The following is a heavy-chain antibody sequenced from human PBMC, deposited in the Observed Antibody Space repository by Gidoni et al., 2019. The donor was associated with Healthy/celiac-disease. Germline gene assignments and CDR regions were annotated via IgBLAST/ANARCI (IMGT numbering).Heavy chain of an antibody. Sequence: QVQLVQSGAEVKKPGASVKVSCKASGYTFTSYYMHWVRQAPGQGLEWMGIINPSGGSTSYAQKFQGRVTMTRDTSTSTVYMELSSLRSEDTAVYYCARDKSKGYGDRYYFDYWGQGTLVTVSS. J-gene: IGHJ4*02. CDR2: INPSGGST. D-gene: IGHD4-17*01. CDR3: ARDKSKGYGDRYYFDY. V-gene: IGHV1-46*01. CDR1: GYTFTSYY.